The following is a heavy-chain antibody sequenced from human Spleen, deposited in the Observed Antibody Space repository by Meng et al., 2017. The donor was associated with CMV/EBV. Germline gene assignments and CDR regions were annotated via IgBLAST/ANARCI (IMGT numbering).Heavy chain of an antibody. CDR1: GGSIGSSTYY. J-gene: IGHJ5*02. V-gene: IGHV4-39*07. Sequence: SETLSLTCTVSGGSIGSSTYYWGWIRQPPGKGLEYIGIVYYTGSTYYNPSLRSRVTISVDTSKNQFSLKLSSVTAADTAVYYCARDRYSSSQFDPWGQGTLVTVSS. CDR3: ARDRYSSSQFDP. CDR2: VYYTGST. D-gene: IGHD6-13*01.